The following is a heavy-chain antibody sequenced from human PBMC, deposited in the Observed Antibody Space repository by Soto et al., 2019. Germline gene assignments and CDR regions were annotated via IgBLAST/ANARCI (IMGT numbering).Heavy chain of an antibody. Sequence: GGSLRLSCAGSGFTFSDHYMDWVRQAPGKGLEWVGRARNKPKGYTTEYATSVRGRFTVSRDDSKNSLYLQMNSLMIEDTAVYYCARGATVITNYYYGLVVWGPGTTVTVSS. J-gene: IGHJ6*02. V-gene: IGHV3-72*01. CDR1: GFTFSDHY. CDR2: ARNKPKGYTT. CDR3: ARGATVITNYYYGLVV.